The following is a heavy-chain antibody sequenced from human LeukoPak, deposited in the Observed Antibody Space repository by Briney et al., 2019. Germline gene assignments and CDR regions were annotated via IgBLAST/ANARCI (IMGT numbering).Heavy chain of an antibody. J-gene: IGHJ4*02. V-gene: IGHV5-51*01. CDR3: ARHVPHGSFFYFDL. CDR1: GYSFTSYW. Sequence: PGESLKISCKGSGYSFTSYWIGWVRQMPGKGLEWMGIIYPGDSDITYRPSFQGQVTISADRSISTAYLQWSSLKASDSAMYYCARHVPHGSFFYFDLWGQGTLVTVSS. D-gene: IGHD1-26*01. CDR2: IYPGDSDI.